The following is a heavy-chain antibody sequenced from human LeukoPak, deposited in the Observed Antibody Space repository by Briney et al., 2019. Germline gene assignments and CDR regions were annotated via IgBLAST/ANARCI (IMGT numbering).Heavy chain of an antibody. J-gene: IGHJ4*02. CDR2: ISSNGGST. V-gene: IGHV3-64*01. CDR1: GFTFSSYA. D-gene: IGHD3-22*01. Sequence: VGSLRLSCAASGFTFSSYAMHWVRQAPGKGLEYVSAISSNGGSTYYANSVKGRFTISRDNSKNTLYLQMGSLRAEDTAVYYCARDVRDYYDSSGYHFDYWGQGTLVTVSS. CDR3: ARDVRDYYDSSGYHFDY.